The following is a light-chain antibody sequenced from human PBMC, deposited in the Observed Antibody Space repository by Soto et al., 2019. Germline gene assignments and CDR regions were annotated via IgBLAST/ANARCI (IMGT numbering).Light chain of an antibody. CDR1: QSVNGNY. CDR2: GAS. CDR3: QQYGSSFRYT. V-gene: IGKV3-20*01. J-gene: IGKJ2*01. Sequence: EIVLTQSPGTLSLSPGERATLSCRASQSVNGNYLTWYQQKPGQAPRLLIYGASTRATGTPDRFSGSGSGTEFTLTISRLEPEDFAVYYCQQYGSSFRYTFGQGTKLEIK.